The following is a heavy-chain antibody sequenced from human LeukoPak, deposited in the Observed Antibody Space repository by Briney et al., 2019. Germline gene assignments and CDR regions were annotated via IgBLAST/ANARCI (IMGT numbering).Heavy chain of an antibody. CDR1: GFTFSSYD. CDR2: ISRSSSTL. D-gene: IGHD5-24*01. Sequence: QPGGSLRLSCAASGFTFSSYDMNWVRQAPGKGLEWISYISRSSSTLYYADSVKGRFTISRDNAKNSLYLQMNSLRDDDTAVYYCARDRTSGYNYAPDYWGQGTLVTVSS. CDR3: ARDRTSGYNYAPDY. J-gene: IGHJ4*02. V-gene: IGHV3-48*02.